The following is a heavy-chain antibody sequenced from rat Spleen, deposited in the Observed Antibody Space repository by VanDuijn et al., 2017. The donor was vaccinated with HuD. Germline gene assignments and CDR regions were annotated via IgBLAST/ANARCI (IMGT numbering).Heavy chain of an antibody. CDR2: TRSGGDKT. CDR1: GFNFSSFP. V-gene: IGHV5-25*01. J-gene: IGHJ3*01. Sequence: EVQLVESGGGIVQPGRSLKLSCAASGFNFSSFPMAWVRQAPKKGLEWVASTRSGGDKTYYPDSVKGRFRISRDNAKSILYLLMDSLNSEDTATYFCVRRETSFDYWGQGTLVTVSS. CDR3: VRRETSFDY.